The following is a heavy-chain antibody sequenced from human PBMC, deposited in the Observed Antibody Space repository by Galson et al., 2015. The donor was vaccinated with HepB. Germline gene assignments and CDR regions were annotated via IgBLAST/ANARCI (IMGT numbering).Heavy chain of an antibody. CDR1: GYSFTSYW. CDR2: IYPGDSDS. D-gene: IGHD6-13*01. CDR3: ATSPLSEKRGSSWYY. V-gene: IGHV5-51*01. J-gene: IGHJ4*02. Sequence: QSGAEVKKPGESLKISCTGSGYSFTSYWIGWVRQMPGKGLECMGLIYPGDSDSRYSPSFQGQVTISADKSISTAYLQWSSLKASDTAVYYCATSPLSEKRGSSWYYWGQGTLVTVSS.